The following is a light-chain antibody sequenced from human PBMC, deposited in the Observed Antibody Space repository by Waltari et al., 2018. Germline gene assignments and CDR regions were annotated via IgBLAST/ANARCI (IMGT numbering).Light chain of an antibody. J-gene: IGLJ2*01. CDR2: GKN. CDR3: NSRDSSGNHVV. CDR1: SLSNYF. V-gene: IGLV3-19*01. Sequence: SSELTQDPAVSVALGQTVRITCHGDSLSNYFASWYQQKPGQAPILVIYGKNNRPSGIPDRFSGSSSGNTASLTITGAQAEDEADYYCNSRDSSGNHVVFGGGTKLTVL.